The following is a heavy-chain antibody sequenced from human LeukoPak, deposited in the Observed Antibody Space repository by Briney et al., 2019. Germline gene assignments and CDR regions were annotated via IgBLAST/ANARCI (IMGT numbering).Heavy chain of an antibody. CDR1: GGSFSGYY. D-gene: IGHD3-3*01. Sequence: SETLSLTCAVYGGSFSGYYWSWIRQPPGKGLEWIGEINHSGSTNYNPSLKSRVTISVDTSKNQFSLKLNSVTAADTAVYYCARGMGFWSGYVVYWGQGTLVTVSS. V-gene: IGHV4-34*01. CDR3: ARGMGFWSGYVVY. J-gene: IGHJ4*02. CDR2: INHSGST.